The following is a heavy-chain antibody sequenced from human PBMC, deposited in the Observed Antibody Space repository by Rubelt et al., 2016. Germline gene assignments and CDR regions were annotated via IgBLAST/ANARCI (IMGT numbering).Heavy chain of an antibody. CDR3: AGGTGWIFDL. CDR1: GFTFSRFW. Sequence: EVQLVESGGGLVQPGGSLRLSCAASGFTFSRFWMTWIRQAPGKGLEWVAIINSDGSDKQYVDSVKGRFTISRDNIKNSLYLQMNSLRAEDTATDFCAGGTGWIFDLWGRGTLVTVSS. D-gene: IGHD6-19*01. CDR2: INSDGSDK. J-gene: IGHJ2*01. V-gene: IGHV3-7*04.